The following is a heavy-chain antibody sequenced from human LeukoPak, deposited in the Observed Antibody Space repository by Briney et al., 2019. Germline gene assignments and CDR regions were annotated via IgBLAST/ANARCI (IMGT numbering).Heavy chain of an antibody. CDR2: ISGSGGST. Sequence: GGSLRLSCAASGFTFSSYSMNWVRQAPGKGLEWVSAISGSGGSTYYADSVKGRFTISRDNSKNTLYLQMNSLRAEDTAVYYCAKGVAVAAGFDYWGQGTLVTVSS. CDR1: GFTFSSYS. CDR3: AKGVAVAAGFDY. V-gene: IGHV3-23*01. J-gene: IGHJ4*02. D-gene: IGHD6-19*01.